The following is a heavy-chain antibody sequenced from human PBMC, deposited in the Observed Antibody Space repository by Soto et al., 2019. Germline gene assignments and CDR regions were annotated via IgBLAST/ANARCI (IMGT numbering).Heavy chain of an antibody. CDR3: ARDSSEVIWFETFDY. D-gene: IGHD3-10*01. CDR2: ISSSSSYI. J-gene: IGHJ4*02. V-gene: IGHV3-21*01. CDR1: GFTFSSYS. Sequence: EVQLVESGGGLVKPGGSLRLSCAASGFTFSSYSMNWVRQAPGKGLEWVSSISSSSSYIYYADSVKGRFTISRDNAKNSLYLQMNSLRAEDTAVYYCARDSSEVIWFETFDYWGQGTLVTVSS.